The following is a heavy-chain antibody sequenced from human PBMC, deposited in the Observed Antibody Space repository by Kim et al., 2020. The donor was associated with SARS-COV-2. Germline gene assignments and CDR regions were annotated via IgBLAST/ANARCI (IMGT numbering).Heavy chain of an antibody. CDR1: GGSISSSSYY. Sequence: SETLSLTCTVSGGSISSSSYYWGWIRQPPGKGLEWIGSIYYSGSTYYNPSLKSLVTISVDTSKKQFSLKLSSVTAADTTVYHCASETVDIVVVPANYGMDVWGQGTTVTVSS. CDR2: IYYSGST. J-gene: IGHJ6*02. CDR3: ASETVDIVVVPANYGMDV. V-gene: IGHV4-39*01. D-gene: IGHD2-2*03.